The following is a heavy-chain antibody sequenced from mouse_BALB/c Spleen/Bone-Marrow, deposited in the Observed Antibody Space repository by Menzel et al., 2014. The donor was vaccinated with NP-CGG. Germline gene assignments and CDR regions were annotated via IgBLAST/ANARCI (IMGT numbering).Heavy chain of an antibody. V-gene: IGHV1-80*01. CDR1: GYAFSTYW. Sequence: VQLQQSGAELVRPESSVKISCKASGYAFSTYWMIWVKQRPGQGLEWIGQIYPGDGDTNYNGKFKGKATLTADKSSSTAYMHLSSLTSEDSAVYFCARGARSAMDYWGQGTSVTVSS. CDR2: IYPGDGDT. CDR3: ARGARSAMDY. J-gene: IGHJ4*01.